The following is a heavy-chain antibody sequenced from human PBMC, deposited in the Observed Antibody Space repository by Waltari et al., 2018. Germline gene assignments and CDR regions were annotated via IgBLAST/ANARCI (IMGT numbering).Heavy chain of an antibody. V-gene: IGHV3-33*01. D-gene: IGHD4-17*01. J-gene: IGHJ6*02. CDR3: ARDDHGDYEYYGMDV. CDR2: FWYDGSNK. Sequence: QVQLVESGGGVVQPGRSLRLSCAASGFGLKNYGIHWVRQAPGKGLESGAVFWYDGSNKVYAESVKGRFTISRDNSENTVYLQMKSLRVEDTAVYYCARDDHGDYEYYGMDVWGPGTTVTVSS. CDR1: GFGLKNYG.